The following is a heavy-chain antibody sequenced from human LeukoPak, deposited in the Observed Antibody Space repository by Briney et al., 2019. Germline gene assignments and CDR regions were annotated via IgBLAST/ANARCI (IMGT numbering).Heavy chain of an antibody. CDR2: TSSRSNYI. D-gene: IGHD3-10*02. V-gene: IGHV3-21*01. CDR3: AELGITMIGGV. Sequence: GGSLRLSCAASGFTFRSYTMNWVRQAPGKGLEWVSSTSSRSNYIYYADSVKGRFTISRDNAKNSLYLQMNSLRAEDTAVYYCAELGITMIGGVWGKGTTVTISS. CDR1: GFTFRSYT. J-gene: IGHJ6*04.